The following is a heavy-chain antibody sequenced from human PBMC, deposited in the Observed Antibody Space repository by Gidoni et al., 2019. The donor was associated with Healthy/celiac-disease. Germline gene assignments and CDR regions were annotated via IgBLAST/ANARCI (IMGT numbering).Heavy chain of an antibody. CDR2: ISYDGSNK. CDR3: AKDDDDFWSGYFGCIDY. Sequence: GFTFSSYGMHWVRQAPGKGLEWVAVISYDGSNKYYADSVKGRFTISRDNSKNTLYLQMNSLRAEDTAVYYCAKDDDDFWSGYFGCIDYWGQGTLVTVSS. CDR1: GFTFSSYG. V-gene: IGHV3-30*18. D-gene: IGHD3-3*01. J-gene: IGHJ4*02.